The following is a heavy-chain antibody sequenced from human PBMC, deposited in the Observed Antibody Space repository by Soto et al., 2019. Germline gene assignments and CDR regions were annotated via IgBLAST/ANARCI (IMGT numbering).Heavy chain of an antibody. V-gene: IGHV3-11*06. CDR1: GFTFGDSY. J-gene: IGHJ5*02. D-gene: IGHD2-15*01. CDR3: VRGGGGGLFDP. Sequence: GGSLRLSCAGSGFTFGDSYMSWIRQAPGKGLEWLSYISPGSRYPAYADSVKGRFTISRDNAKRSLYLQMVSLTAEDTAIYYCVRGGGGGLFDPWGQGTMVTVSS. CDR2: ISPGSRYP.